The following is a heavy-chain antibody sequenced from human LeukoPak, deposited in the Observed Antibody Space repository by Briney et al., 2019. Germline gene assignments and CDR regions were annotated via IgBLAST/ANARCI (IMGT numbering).Heavy chain of an antibody. V-gene: IGHV4-61*02. CDR3: AQELGI. J-gene: IGHJ4*02. D-gene: IGHD7-27*01. CDR1: GGSISSGSYY. CDR2: IYTSGST. Sequence: SETLSLTCTVSGGSISSGSYYWSWIRQPAGKGLEWIGRIYTSGSTNYNPSLKSRVTISVDTSKNQFSLKLSSVTAADTAVYYCAQELGIWGQGTLVTVSS.